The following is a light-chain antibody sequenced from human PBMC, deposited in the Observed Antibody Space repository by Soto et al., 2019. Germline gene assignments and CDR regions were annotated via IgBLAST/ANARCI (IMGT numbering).Light chain of an antibody. CDR1: QSVSSTY. CDR3: QQYGSSPPT. CDR2: GAA. V-gene: IGKV3-20*01. J-gene: IGKJ2*01. Sequence: EIVLTQSPGTLSLSPGERATLSCRACQSVSSTYFAWYQQKPGQALRLLIYGAASRATGIPDRFSGSGSGTDFTLTISRLEPEDFAVYYCQQYGSSPPTFGQGTKLEIK.